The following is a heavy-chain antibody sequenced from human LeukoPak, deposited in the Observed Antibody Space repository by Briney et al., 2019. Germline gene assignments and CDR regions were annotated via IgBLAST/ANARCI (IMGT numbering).Heavy chain of an antibody. D-gene: IGHD3-3*01. Sequence: PSETLSLTCAVYGGSFSGYYWSWIRQPPGKGLEWIGEINHSGSTNYNPSLKSRVTISVDTSKNQFSLKLSSVTAADTAEYYCAREARRSGYRSRVYYFDYWGQGTLVTVSS. CDR2: INHSGST. CDR3: AREARRSGYRSRVYYFDY. J-gene: IGHJ4*02. V-gene: IGHV4-34*01. CDR1: GGSFSGYY.